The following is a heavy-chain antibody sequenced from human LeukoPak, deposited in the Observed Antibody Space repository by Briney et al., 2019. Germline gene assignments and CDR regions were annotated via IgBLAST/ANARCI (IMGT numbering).Heavy chain of an antibody. D-gene: IGHD2-2*01. J-gene: IGHJ4*02. CDR2: ISISGGTT. V-gene: IGHV3-23*01. CDR1: GFTFSNSA. CDR3: AKEEVPNDY. Sequence: SGGSLRLSCEVSGFTFSNSAMSWVRQAPGKGLEWVSGISISGGTTYYAASVKGRFTLSRDNSKNTVYLQLNSLRAEDTAVYYCAKEEVPNDYWGQGSLVTVSS.